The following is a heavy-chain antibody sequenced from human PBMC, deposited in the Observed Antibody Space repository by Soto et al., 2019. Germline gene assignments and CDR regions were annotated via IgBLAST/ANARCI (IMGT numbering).Heavy chain of an antibody. V-gene: IGHV4-30-2*01. CDR1: GGSISSGGYS. CDR3: ATMTTLTTRAIDI. CDR2: IYHSGST. J-gene: IGHJ3*02. D-gene: IGHD4-17*01. Sequence: QLQLQESGSGLVKPSQTLSLTCAVAGGSISSGGYSWNWIRQPPGKGLEWIGYIYHSGSTYYNPSLTSRFTISLDRSKDQFSLKLSSVTAADTAVYYCATMTTLTTRAIDIWGQGTMVTVSS.